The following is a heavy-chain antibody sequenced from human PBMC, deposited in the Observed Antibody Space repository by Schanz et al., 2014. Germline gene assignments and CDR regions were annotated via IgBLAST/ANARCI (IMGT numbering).Heavy chain of an antibody. CDR1: VYTVSALA. CDR2: FDVEDGET. V-gene: IGHV1-24*01. D-gene: IGHD3-10*01. Sequence: QVQLLQSGSEVKKPGASVKVSCEISVYTVSALAMHWVRQAPGKGLEWLGGFDVEDGETIYAQKYQGRVTMTEDTSTETAYMELSGLRSGDTAVYYCATNSPFRMVRGSNAFDAWGQGTMVTVSS. J-gene: IGHJ3*01. CDR3: ATNSPFRMVRGSNAFDA.